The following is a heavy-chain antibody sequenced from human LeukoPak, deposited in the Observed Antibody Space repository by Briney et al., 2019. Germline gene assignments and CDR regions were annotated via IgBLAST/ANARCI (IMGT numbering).Heavy chain of an antibody. D-gene: IGHD6-13*01. J-gene: IGHJ4*02. CDR2: IYYSGST. CDR1: GGSISSYY. CDR3: ARGSAGSRWDY. V-gene: IGHV4-59*01. Sequence: PSETLSLTCTVSGGSISSYYWSWIRQPPGKGLEWIGYIYYSGSTNYNPSLKSRVTISVGTSKNQFSLKLSSVTAADTAVYYCARGSAGSRWDYWGQGTLVTVSS.